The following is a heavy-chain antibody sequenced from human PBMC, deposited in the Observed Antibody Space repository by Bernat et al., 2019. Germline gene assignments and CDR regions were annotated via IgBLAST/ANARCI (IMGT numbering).Heavy chain of an antibody. CDR1: GFTFSNAW. V-gene: IGHV3-15*01. CDR2: IKSKTDGGTT. D-gene: IGHD3-9*01. Sequence: EVQLVESGGGLVKPGGSLRLSCAASGFTFSNAWMSWVRQAPGKGREWVGRIKSKTDGGTTDYAAPVKGRFTISRDDSKNTLYLQMNSLKTEDTAVYYCTTDPLSPRGEGVQFDWLFNDAFDIWGQGTMVTVSS. CDR3: TTDPLSPRGEGVQFDWLFNDAFDI. J-gene: IGHJ3*02.